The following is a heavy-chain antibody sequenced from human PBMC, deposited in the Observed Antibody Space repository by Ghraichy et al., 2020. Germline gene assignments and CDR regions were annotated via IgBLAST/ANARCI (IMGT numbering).Heavy chain of an antibody. D-gene: IGHD5-24*01. CDR2: INHSGST. CDR3: ARSMATIRIVDY. CDR1: GGSFSGYY. J-gene: IGHJ4*02. V-gene: IGHV4-34*01. Sequence: SETLSLTCAVYGGSFSGYYWSWIRQPPGKGLEWIGEINHSGSTNYNPSLKSRVTISVDTSKNQFSLKLSSVTAADTAVYYCARSMATIRIVDYWGQGTLVTVSS.